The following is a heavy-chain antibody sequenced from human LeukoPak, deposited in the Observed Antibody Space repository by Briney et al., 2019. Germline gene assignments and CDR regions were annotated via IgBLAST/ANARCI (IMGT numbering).Heavy chain of an antibody. CDR1: GYTFTSYY. CDR3: ARVHPRGYSYGPHFDY. V-gene: IGHV1-46*01. Sequence: ASVKVSCKASGYTFTSYYMHWVRQAPGQGLEWMGIINPSGGSTSYAQKFQGRVTMTGDTSTSTVYMELSSLRSEDTAVYYCARVHPRGYSYGPHFDYWGQGTLVTVSS. CDR2: INPSGGST. J-gene: IGHJ4*02. D-gene: IGHD5-18*01.